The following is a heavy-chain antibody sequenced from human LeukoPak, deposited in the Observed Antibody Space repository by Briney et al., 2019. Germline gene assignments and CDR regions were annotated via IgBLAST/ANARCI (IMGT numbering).Heavy chain of an antibody. J-gene: IGHJ6*02. CDR3: ARYSGSYEVNYYYYYGMDV. V-gene: IGHV3-7*03. CDR2: IKQDGSEK. D-gene: IGHD1-26*01. CDR1: GFTLSNYW. Sequence: GGSLRLSCAASGFTLSNYWMSWVRQAPGKGLEWVANIKQDGSEKYYMDSVKGRFTISRDNAKNSLYLQMNSLRAEDTAVYYCARYSGSYEVNYYYYYGMDVWGQGTTVTVSS.